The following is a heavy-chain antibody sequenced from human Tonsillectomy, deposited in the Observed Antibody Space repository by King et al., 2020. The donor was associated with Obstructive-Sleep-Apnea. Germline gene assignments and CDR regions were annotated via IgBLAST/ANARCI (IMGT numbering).Heavy chain of an antibody. D-gene: IGHD1-26*01. Sequence: VQLVESGSELKKPGASVKGSCKASGYTFTSYAMNWVRQAPGQGLEWMGWINTNTWNPTYAQGFTGRFVFSLDTSVSTAYLQISSLKAEETAVYYCSNREKNAFDMWGQGTMITVSS. J-gene: IGHJ3*02. CDR2: INTNTWNP. V-gene: IGHV7-4-1*02. CDR3: SNREKNAFDM. CDR1: GYTFTSYA.